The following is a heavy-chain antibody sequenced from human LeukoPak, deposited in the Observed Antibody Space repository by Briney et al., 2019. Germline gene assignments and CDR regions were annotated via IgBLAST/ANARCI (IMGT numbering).Heavy chain of an antibody. CDR1: GGSISSSSSYY. CDR2: IYYSGIT. D-gene: IGHD3-3*01. Sequence: SETLSLTCTVSGGSISSSSSYYWGWIRQPPGKELEWIGSIYYSGITYYNPSLKSRVTISVDTSKNQFSLKLSSVTAADTAVYYCATDPGDYDFWSGPFNNGRVPARDFDYWGQGTLVTVSS. J-gene: IGHJ4*02. V-gene: IGHV4-39*01. CDR3: ATDPGDYDFWSGPFNNGRVPARDFDY.